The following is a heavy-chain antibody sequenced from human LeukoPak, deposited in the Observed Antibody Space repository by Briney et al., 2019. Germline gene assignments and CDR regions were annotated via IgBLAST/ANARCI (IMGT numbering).Heavy chain of an antibody. D-gene: IGHD2-21*02. J-gene: IGHJ4*02. CDR1: GFTFSSYW. Sequence: PGGSLRLSCAASGFTFSSYWMTWVRQAPGKGLEWVSVIHGDGSTYYADSVKGRFTISRDNSKNTLYLQMNSLRAEDTAVYYCARGESSDCTCIDYWGQGTLVSVSS. CDR2: IHGDGST. V-gene: IGHV3-53*01. CDR3: ARGESSDCTCIDY.